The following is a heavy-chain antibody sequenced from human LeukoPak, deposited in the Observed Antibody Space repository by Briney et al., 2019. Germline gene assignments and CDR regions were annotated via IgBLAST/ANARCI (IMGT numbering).Heavy chain of an antibody. V-gene: IGHV3-30-3*02. D-gene: IGHD3-10*01. Sequence: GGSLRLPCAASGFIFSSYAMHWVRQAPGKGLEWVAVISYDGSNQYYADSVKGRFTPSRDNAKNSLYLQMNSLRAEDTAVYYCAKEASGRSFDYWGQGTLVTVSS. CDR3: AKEASGRSFDY. J-gene: IGHJ4*02. CDR1: GFIFSSYA. CDR2: ISYDGSNQ.